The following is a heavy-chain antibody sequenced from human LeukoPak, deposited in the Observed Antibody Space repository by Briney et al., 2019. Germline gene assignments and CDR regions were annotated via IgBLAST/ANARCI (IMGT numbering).Heavy chain of an antibody. D-gene: IGHD1-26*01. J-gene: IGHJ3*02. CDR2: ISSSSRYI. Sequence: PGGALRLSCAAWGFTFSSYSMNGVGQAQGKGGEGVLSISSSSRYIHHADPVRGRFTIDRDNSKNSLFLQMNSLRAEDTAVYYCARDEWGDAFDIWGQGTMVTVFS. CDR3: ARDEWGDAFDI. V-gene: IGHV3-21*01. CDR1: GFTFSSYS.